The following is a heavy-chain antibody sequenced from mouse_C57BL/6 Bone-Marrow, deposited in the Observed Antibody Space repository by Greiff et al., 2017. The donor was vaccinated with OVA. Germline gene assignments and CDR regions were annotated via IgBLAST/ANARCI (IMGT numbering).Heavy chain of an antibody. CDR3: ARWGGLYGSSYDWYFDV. J-gene: IGHJ1*03. CDR1: GYTFTSYW. Sequence: QVQLQQPGAELVKPGASVKMSCKASGYTFTSYWITWVKQRPGQGLEWIGDIYPGSGSTNYNEKFKSKATLTVDTSSSTAYMQLSSLTSEDSAVYYCARWGGLYGSSYDWYFDVWGTGTTVTVSS. CDR2: IYPGSGST. D-gene: IGHD1-1*01. V-gene: IGHV1-55*01.